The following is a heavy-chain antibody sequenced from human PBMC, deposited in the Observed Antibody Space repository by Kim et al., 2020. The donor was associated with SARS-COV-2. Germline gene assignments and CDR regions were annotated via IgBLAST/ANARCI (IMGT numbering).Heavy chain of an antibody. D-gene: IGHD3-16*01. CDR1: GFTFSNYV. CDR2: ISDDGSKR. Sequence: GGSLRLSCAVSGFTFSNYVMHWVRQAPDKGLGWVSFISDDGSKRYYADSAKGRFTISRDNSKNILYLQMNNLRPEDSGIYYCARDWGFDSWGQGTLVTVSS. V-gene: IGHV3-30*03. J-gene: IGHJ4*02. CDR3: ARDWGFDS.